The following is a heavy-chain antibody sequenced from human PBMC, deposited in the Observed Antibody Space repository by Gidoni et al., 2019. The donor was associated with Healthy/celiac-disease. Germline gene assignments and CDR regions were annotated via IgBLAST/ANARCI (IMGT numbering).Heavy chain of an antibody. D-gene: IGHD3-16*02. CDR2: ISGSGGST. CDR3: ANNMITFGGVIVTPDY. V-gene: IGHV3-23*01. J-gene: IGHJ4*02. Sequence: PGKGLEWVSDISGSGGSTYYADSVKGRFTISRDNSKNTLYLQMNSLRAEDTAVYYCANNMITFGGVIVTPDYWGQGTLVTVSS.